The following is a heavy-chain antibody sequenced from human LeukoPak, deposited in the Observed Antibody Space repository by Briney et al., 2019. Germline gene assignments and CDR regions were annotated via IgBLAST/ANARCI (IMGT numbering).Heavy chain of an antibody. CDR1: GYTFTSYA. CDR3: AKDVQGSSGDY. D-gene: IGHD6-6*01. Sequence: GASVKVSCKASGYTFTSYAMHWVRQAPGQRLEWMGWINPNSGGTNYAQKFQGRVTMTRDTSISTAYMELSRLRSDDTAVYYCAKDVQGSSGDYWGQGTLVTVSS. CDR2: INPNSGGT. V-gene: IGHV1-2*02. J-gene: IGHJ4*02.